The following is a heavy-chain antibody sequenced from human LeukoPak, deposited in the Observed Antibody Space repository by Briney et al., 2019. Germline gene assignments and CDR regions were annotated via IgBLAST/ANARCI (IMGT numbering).Heavy chain of an antibody. CDR2: ISSSSSYI. J-gene: IGHJ6*02. CDR3: AREDGYSYGYWVRYYYGMDV. V-gene: IGHV3-21*01. D-gene: IGHD5-18*01. CDR1: GFTFSSYS. Sequence: PGGSLRLSCAASGFTFSSYSMNWVRQAPGKGLEWVSSISSSSSYIYYADSVKDRFTISRDNAKNSLYLQMNSLRAEDTAVYYCAREDGYSYGYWVRYYYGMDVWGQGTTVTVSS.